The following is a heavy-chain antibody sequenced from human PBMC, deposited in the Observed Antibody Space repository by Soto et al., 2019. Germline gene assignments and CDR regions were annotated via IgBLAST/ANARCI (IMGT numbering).Heavy chain of an antibody. Sequence: SETLSLTCTVSGGSISSGGYYWSWIRQHPGKGLEWIGYIYYSGSTYYNPSLKSRVTISVDTSKNQFSLKLSSVTAADTAVYYCARYLPGLNLHWFDPWGQGTLVTVSS. CDR1: GGSISSGGYY. CDR2: IYYSGST. D-gene: IGHD2-21*02. CDR3: ARYLPGLNLHWFDP. J-gene: IGHJ5*02. V-gene: IGHV4-31*03.